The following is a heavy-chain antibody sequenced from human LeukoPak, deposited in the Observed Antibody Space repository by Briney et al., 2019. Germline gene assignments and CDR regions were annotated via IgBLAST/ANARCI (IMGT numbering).Heavy chain of an antibody. CDR3: ARVRRYCSSTSCYSFDY. J-gene: IGHJ4*02. CDR2: IYYSGST. V-gene: IGHV4-30-4*01. CDR1: GGSISSGDYY. D-gene: IGHD2-2*02. Sequence: SETLSLTCTVSGGSISSGDYYWSWVRQPPGKGLEWIGYIYYSGSTYYNPSLKSRVTISVDTSKNQFSLKLSSVTAADTAVYYCARVRRYCSSTSCYSFDYWGQGTLVTVSS.